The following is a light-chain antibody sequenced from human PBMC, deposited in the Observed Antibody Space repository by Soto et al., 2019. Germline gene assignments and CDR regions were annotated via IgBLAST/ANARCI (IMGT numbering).Light chain of an antibody. J-gene: IGKJ5*01. Sequence: IVMPNSPATLSVSPFERSNLSCMCSQSVSDKLAWYQQTPGQAPRLLIYDVSIRATGIPARFSGSGSGTEFTLTISGLQSEDFAVYYCQQRSNWPPINFGQGTRLEIK. CDR3: QQRSNWPPIN. CDR2: DVS. V-gene: IGKV3-15*01. CDR1: QSVSDK.